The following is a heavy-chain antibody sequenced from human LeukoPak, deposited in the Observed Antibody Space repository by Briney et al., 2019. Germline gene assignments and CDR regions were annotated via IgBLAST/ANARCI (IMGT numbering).Heavy chain of an antibody. Sequence: SETLSLTCTVSGGSITSSGYYWGWLRQPPGKGLEWIASIHYSGITYYNPSLKSRVTISVDTSRNQFSLKLSSVTAADTAVYYCARYGGQSEFDYWGQGTLVTVSS. CDR1: GGSITSSGYY. CDR3: ARYGGQSEFDY. J-gene: IGHJ4*02. D-gene: IGHD4-23*01. V-gene: IGHV4-39*01. CDR2: IHYSGIT.